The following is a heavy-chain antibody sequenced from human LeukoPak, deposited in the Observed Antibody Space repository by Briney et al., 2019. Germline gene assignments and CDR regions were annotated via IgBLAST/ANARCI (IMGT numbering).Heavy chain of an antibody. CDR1: GFTFSDYY. J-gene: IGHJ4*02. CDR3: ARELWELLVDY. CDR2: ISSSGSTI. D-gene: IGHD1-26*01. V-gene: IGHV3-11*04. Sequence: GGSLRLSCAASGFTFSDYYMSWIRQAPGKGLEWVSYISSSGSTIYYADSVKGRFTISRANAKDSLYLKVKSLRAEDPAWYYWARELWELLVDYWGQGTLVTVSS.